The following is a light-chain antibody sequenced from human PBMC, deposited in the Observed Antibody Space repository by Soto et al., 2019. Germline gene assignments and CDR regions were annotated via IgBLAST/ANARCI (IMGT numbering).Light chain of an antibody. CDR3: QQYNNWPRAT. CDR2: RTS. V-gene: IGKV3-15*01. CDR1: ESVSTN. J-gene: IGKJ4*01. Sequence: EIEMTQSPATLSLAPGERVTLSCRASESVSTNLAWYQQKAGQAPRLLMFRTSSRATGFPARFSGSGSGTEFNLTISSLQSEDFGVYYCQQYNNWPRATFGGGTKVDNK.